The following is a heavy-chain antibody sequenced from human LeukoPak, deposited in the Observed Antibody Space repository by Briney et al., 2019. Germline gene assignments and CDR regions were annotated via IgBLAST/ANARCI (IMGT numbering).Heavy chain of an antibody. V-gene: IGHV3-15*01. J-gene: IGHJ4*02. D-gene: IGHD1-7*01. CDR3: TTDISIELELPIDY. CDR1: GFTFSNAW. CDR2: IKSKTDGGTT. Sequence: PGGSLRLSCAASGFTFSNAWMSWVRQAPGKGLEWVGRIKSKTDGGTTDYAAPVKGRFTISRDDSKNTLYLQMNSLKTEDTAVYYCTTDISIELELPIDYWGQGTLATVSS.